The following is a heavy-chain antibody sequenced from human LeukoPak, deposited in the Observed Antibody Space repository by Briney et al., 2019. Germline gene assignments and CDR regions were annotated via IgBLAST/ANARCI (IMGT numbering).Heavy chain of an antibody. J-gene: IGHJ4*02. D-gene: IGHD1-26*01. CDR3: ARDAEDSGSYFDY. CDR1: GGTFSSYA. CDR2: IIPIFGTA. Sequence: GASVKVSCKASGGTFSSYAISWVRQAPGQGREWMGRIIPIFGTANYAQKFQGRVTITTDESTSTAYIELSSLRSEDTAVYYYARDAEDSGSYFDYWGQGTLVTVSS. V-gene: IGHV1-69*05.